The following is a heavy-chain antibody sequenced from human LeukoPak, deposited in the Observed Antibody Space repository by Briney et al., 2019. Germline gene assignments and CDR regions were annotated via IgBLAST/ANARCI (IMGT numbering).Heavy chain of an antibody. CDR2: ISGGGGTT. CDR1: GFTFSSDA. D-gene: IGHD3-10*01. CDR3: AKASTFGELNRPFDY. Sequence: GGSLRLSCAASGFTFSSDAMNWVRQAPGKGLEWVSVISGGGGTTYYSDSVKGRFTISRDNSKNTLYLQMNSLRAEDTAIYYCAKASTFGELNRPFDYWGQGTSVTVS. V-gene: IGHV3-23*01. J-gene: IGHJ4*02.